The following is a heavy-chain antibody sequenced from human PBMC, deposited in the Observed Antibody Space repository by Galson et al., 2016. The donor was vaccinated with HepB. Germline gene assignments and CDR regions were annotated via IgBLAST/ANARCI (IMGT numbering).Heavy chain of an antibody. Sequence: DSVKGRFTISRDNSKNTLYLQMNSLRAEDTAVYYCARVFGELLEYSPLDYWGQGTLVTVSS. CDR3: ARVFGELLEYSPLDY. J-gene: IGHJ4*02. V-gene: IGHV3-30*07. D-gene: IGHD3-10*02.